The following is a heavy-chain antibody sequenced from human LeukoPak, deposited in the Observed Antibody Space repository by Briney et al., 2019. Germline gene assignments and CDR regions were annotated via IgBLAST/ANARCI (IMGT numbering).Heavy chain of an antibody. J-gene: IGHJ6*02. CDR3: ARQYRDYYGMDV. V-gene: IGHV5-51*01. CDR2: IYPGDSDT. CDR1: GYSFTSYW. D-gene: IGHD3-10*01. Sequence: GESLKISCKGSGYSFTSYWIGWVRQMCGKGPEWMGIIYPGDSDTRYSPSFQGQVTTSVDKSISTAYLQWSSLKASDTAKYYCARQYRDYYGMDVWGQGTTVTVSS.